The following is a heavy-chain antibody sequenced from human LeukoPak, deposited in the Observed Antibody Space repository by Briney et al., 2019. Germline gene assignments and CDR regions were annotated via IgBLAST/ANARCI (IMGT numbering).Heavy chain of an antibody. D-gene: IGHD2-21*01. CDR2: ISSSSSYI. J-gene: IGHJ4*02. V-gene: IGHV3-21*01. Sequence: GGSLRLSCAASGFTFTTYSMNWVRRAPGKGLEWVSSISSSSSYIYYADSVKGRFTISRDNAKNSLYLQMNSLRAEDTAVYYCARDYGAPLSMSPYFDYWGQGTLVTVSS. CDR3: ARDYGAPLSMSPYFDY. CDR1: GFTFTTYS.